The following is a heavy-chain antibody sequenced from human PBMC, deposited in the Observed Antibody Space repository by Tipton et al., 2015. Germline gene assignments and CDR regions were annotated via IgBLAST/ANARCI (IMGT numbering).Heavy chain of an antibody. CDR3: ARHEIQLWSNPLFDY. CDR1: GGSISSSSYY. V-gene: IGHV4-39*01. J-gene: IGHJ4*02. D-gene: IGHD5-18*01. Sequence: TLSLTCTVSGGSISSSSYYWGWIRQPPGKGLEWIGTIYYSGSTSYNPSLRSRVTISVDTFKNQFSLKLNSVTAADTAVYYCARHEIQLWSNPLFDYWGQGTLVTVSS. CDR2: IYYSGST.